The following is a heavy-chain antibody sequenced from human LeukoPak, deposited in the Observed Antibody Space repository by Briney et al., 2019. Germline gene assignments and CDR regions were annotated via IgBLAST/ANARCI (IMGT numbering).Heavy chain of an antibody. CDR2: IYYSGST. V-gene: IGHV4-59*01. Sequence: PSETLSLTCTVSGGSMSSYYWSWIRQPPGKGLEWIGYIYYSGSTNYNPSLKSRVTISVDTSKNQFSPKLSSVTAADTAVYYYARYAYDILTGYSYYYMDVWGKGTTVTISS. D-gene: IGHD3-9*01. CDR3: ARYAYDILTGYSYYYMDV. CDR1: GGSMSSYY. J-gene: IGHJ6*03.